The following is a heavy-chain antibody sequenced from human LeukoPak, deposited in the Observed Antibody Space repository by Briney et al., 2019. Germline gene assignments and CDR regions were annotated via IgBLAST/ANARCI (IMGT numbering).Heavy chain of an antibody. CDR1: GFAFSSYW. CDR3: ARVKWESNWFDP. CDR2: INSDGSST. D-gene: IGHD1-26*01. Sequence: GGSLRLSCAASGFAFSSYWMHWVRQAPGKGLVWVSRINSDGSSTSYADSVKGRFTISGDNAKNTLYLQMNSLRAEDTAVYYCARVKWESNWFDPWGQGTLVTVSS. V-gene: IGHV3-74*01. J-gene: IGHJ5*02.